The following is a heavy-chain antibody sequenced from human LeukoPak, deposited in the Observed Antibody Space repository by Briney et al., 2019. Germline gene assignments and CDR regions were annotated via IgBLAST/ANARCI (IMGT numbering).Heavy chain of an antibody. Sequence: ASVKVSCSFSGFAITRYGVHVVQQSPGQGLECVGWITPGDGRPIYATKFQCSFTMTRHVSTTTAYTDLSSLTSDDLAVITVSANYCGRGTLVTVSS. CDR1: GFAITRYG. V-gene: IGHV1-38-4*01. J-gene: IGHJ4*02. CDR2: ITPGDGRP. D-gene: IGHD4-17*01. CDR3: SANY.